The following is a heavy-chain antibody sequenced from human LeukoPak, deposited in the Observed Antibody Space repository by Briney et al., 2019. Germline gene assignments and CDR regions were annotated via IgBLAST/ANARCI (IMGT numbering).Heavy chain of an antibody. J-gene: IGHJ4*02. CDR3: ARSTGYFDR. Sequence: SETLSLTCAVSGGSISSSNWWTWVRQPPGKGLEWIGDIYHSGSTNYNPSLSSRLTISVDKSKHQFSLKLTSVTAADTAVYYCARSTGYFDRWGQGTLVTVSS. CDR2: IYHSGST. CDR1: GGSISSSNW. D-gene: IGHD3-22*01. V-gene: IGHV4-4*02.